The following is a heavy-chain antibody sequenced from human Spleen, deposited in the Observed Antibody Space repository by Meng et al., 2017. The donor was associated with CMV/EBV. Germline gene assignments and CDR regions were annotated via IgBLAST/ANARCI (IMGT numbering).Heavy chain of an antibody. J-gene: IGHJ4*02. D-gene: IGHD3-22*01. CDR2: IKHSGST. V-gene: IGHV4-34*01. Sequence: FSDYYWSWISQPPGKGLEWIGEIKHSGSTNYNTSLKSRVTISVDTSENQLSLKLSSVTAADTAVYYCARGPLAYYDSSGYYVGFFDYWGQGTLVTVSS. CDR1: FSDYY. CDR3: ARGPLAYYDSSGYYVGFFDY.